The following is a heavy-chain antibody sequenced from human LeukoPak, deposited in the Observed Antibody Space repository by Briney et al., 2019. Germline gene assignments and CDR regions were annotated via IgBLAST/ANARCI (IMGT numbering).Heavy chain of an antibody. J-gene: IGHJ3*02. V-gene: IGHV3-64*01. D-gene: IGHD3-3*01. CDR1: GFTFSNYA. CDR3: ARDPFLEWSGDAFDI. CDR2: ITSHGGST. Sequence: GGSLRLSCAASGFTFSNYAMHWVRQAPGKGLEYVSAITSHGGSTYYANSVKGRFTISRDNSKNTLYLQMGSLRAEDMAVYYCARDPFLEWSGDAFDIWGQGTMVTVSS.